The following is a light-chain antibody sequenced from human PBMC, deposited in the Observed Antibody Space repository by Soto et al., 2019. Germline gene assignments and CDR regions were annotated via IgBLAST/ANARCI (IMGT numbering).Light chain of an antibody. CDR3: QQYNSYS. J-gene: IGKJ1*01. CDR2: HAS. V-gene: IGKV1-5*01. CDR1: QSISSW. Sequence: DIQMTQSPSTLSAPVGDRVTITCRASQSISSWLAWYQQKPGTAPKVLIYHASNLQSGVPSRFSGSGSGTEFTLTISSLQPDDFATYYCQQYNSYSFGQGTKVDIK.